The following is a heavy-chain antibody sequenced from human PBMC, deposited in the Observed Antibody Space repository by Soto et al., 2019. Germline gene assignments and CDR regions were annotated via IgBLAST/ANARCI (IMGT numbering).Heavy chain of an antibody. Sequence: QVQLQQWGAGLLKPSETLSLTCAVYGGSFSGYYWSWIRQPPGKGLEWIGEINHSGSTNYNPSLKSRVTISVDTSKNQFSLKLSSVTAADTAVYYCARVLTTRAAYGMDVWGQGTTVTVSS. CDR3: ARVLTTRAAYGMDV. CDR2: INHSGST. CDR1: GGSFSGYY. J-gene: IGHJ6*02. V-gene: IGHV4-34*01. D-gene: IGHD4-17*01.